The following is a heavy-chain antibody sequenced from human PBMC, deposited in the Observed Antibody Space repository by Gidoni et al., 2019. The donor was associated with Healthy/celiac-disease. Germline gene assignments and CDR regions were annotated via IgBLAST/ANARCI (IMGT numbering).Heavy chain of an antibody. J-gene: IGHJ6*02. D-gene: IGHD5-18*01. V-gene: IGHV3-7*01. CDR3: ARDEGGYSYDYGMDV. CDR1: GFTFSSYW. CDR2: IKQDGSEK. Sequence: EVQLVESGGGLVQPGGSLRLSCAASGFTFSSYWMSWVRQAPGKGLEWVANIKQDGSEKYYVDSVKGRCTISRDNAKNSLYLQMNSLRAEDTAVYYCARDEGGYSYDYGMDVWGQGTTVTVSS.